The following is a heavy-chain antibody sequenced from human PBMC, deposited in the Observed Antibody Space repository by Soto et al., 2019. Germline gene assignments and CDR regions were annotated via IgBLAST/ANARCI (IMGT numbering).Heavy chain of an antibody. J-gene: IGHJ5*02. Sequence: SVKVSCKASGGTFSSYAISWVRQAPGQGLEWMGGIIPIFGTANYAQKFQGRVTITADESTSTAYMELSSLRSEDTAVYYCARSGSRVLWFGELLSGVNWFDPWGQGTLVTVSS. CDR3: ARSGSRVLWFGELLSGVNWFDP. V-gene: IGHV1-69*13. CDR1: GGTFSSYA. D-gene: IGHD3-10*01. CDR2: IIPIFGTA.